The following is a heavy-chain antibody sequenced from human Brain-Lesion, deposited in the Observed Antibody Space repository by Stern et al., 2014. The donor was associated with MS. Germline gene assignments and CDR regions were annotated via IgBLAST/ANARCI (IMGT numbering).Heavy chain of an antibody. J-gene: IGHJ4*02. V-gene: IGHV4-30-2*01. CDR1: GGSISSGDYS. CDR2: IVHSGST. Sequence: VQLVESGSGLVKPSQTLSLTCAVSGGSISSGDYSWSWIRQPPGKSLEWIGYIVHSGSTYYNPPLKSRVGISVDRSKNQFSLKLSSVTAADTAMYYCARIFGGNFDNWGQGTLVTVSS. CDR3: ARIFGGNFDN. D-gene: IGHD4-23*01.